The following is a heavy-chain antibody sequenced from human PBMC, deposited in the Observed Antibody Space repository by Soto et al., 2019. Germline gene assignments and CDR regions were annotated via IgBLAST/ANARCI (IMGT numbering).Heavy chain of an antibody. CDR3: ARDLRRDLAPPYGMDV. V-gene: IGHV1-2*04. CDR1: GYTFTSYG. D-gene: IGHD3-3*01. J-gene: IGHJ6*02. Sequence: GASVKVSCKASGYTFTSYGISWVRQAPGQGLEWMGWINPNSGGTNYAQKFQGWVTMTRDTSISTAYMELSRLRSDDTAVYYCARDLRRDLAPPYGMDVWGQGTTVTVSS. CDR2: INPNSGGT.